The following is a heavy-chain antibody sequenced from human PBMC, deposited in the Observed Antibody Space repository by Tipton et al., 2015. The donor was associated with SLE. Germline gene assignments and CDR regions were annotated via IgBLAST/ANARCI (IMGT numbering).Heavy chain of an antibody. CDR2: INPNSGGT. D-gene: IGHD6-6*01. V-gene: IGHV1-2*06. CDR3: ARDPLYSSSPPFAY. CDR1: GYTFTGYY. Sequence: QLVQSGAEVKKPGASVKVSCKASGYTFTGYYMHWVRQAPGQGLEWMGRINPNSGGTNYAQKFQGRVTMTRDTSISTAYMELSRLRSDDTAVYYCARDPLYSSSPPFAYWGQGTLVTVSS. J-gene: IGHJ4*02.